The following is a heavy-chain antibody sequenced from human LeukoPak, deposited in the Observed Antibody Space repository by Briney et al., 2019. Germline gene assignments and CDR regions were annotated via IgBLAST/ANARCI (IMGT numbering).Heavy chain of an antibody. Sequence: GGSLRLSCAASGFTFSSYAISWVRQAPGQGLEWMGGIIPIFGTANYAQKFQGRVTITADKSTSTAYMELSSLRSEDTAVYYCARGGTTVTTGWFDPWGQGTLVTVSS. D-gene: IGHD4-17*01. J-gene: IGHJ5*02. CDR3: ARGGTTVTTGWFDP. V-gene: IGHV1-69*06. CDR1: GFTFSSYA. CDR2: IIPIFGTA.